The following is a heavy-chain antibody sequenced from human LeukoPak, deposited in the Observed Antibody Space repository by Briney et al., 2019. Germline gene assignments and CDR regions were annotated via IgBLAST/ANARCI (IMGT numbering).Heavy chain of an antibody. CDR3: ARATTGMESFDY. CDR1: GGSFSGYY. Sequence: KPSETLSLTCAVYGGSFSGYYWSWIRQPPGKGLEWIGEINHSGSTNYNPSLKSRVTISVDTSKNQFSLKLSSVTAADTAVYYCARATTGMESFDYWGQGTLVTVSS. J-gene: IGHJ4*02. CDR2: INHSGST. V-gene: IGHV4-34*01. D-gene: IGHD4-17*01.